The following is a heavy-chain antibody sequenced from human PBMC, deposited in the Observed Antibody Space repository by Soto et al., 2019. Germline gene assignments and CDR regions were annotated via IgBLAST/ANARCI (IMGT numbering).Heavy chain of an antibody. CDR1: GDSVSSNSAA. V-gene: IGHV6-1*01. Sequence: SQTLSLTCAISGDSVSSNSAAWNWIRQSPSRGLEWLGRTYYRSKWYNDYAVSVKSRITINPDTSKNQFSLQLNSVTPEDTAVYYCARGGIPRRDNYYYGMDVWGQGTTVTVSS. D-gene: IGHD3-16*01. J-gene: IGHJ6*02. CDR2: TYYRSKWYN. CDR3: ARGGIPRRDNYYYGMDV.